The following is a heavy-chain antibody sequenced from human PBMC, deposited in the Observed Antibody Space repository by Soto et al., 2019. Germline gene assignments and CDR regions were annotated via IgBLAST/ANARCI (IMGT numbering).Heavy chain of an antibody. Sequence: GGSLRLSCSASGFIFSSYAMHWVRQAPGKGLEYVSAISSNGVSTYYADSVKGRFTISRDNSRNTLYLQMNSLRAEDTAVYYCAKDRPPGGLRFGESGLYFDYWGQGTLVTVSS. J-gene: IGHJ4*02. D-gene: IGHD3-10*01. CDR3: AKDRPPGGLRFGESGLYFDY. CDR2: ISSNGVST. V-gene: IGHV3-64*04. CDR1: GFIFSSYA.